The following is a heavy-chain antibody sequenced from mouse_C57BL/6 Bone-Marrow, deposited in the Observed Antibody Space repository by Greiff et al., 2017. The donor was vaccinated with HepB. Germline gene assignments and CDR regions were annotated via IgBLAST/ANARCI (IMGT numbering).Heavy chain of an antibody. Sequence: QVQLKESGAELVRPGSSVKLSCKASGYTFTSYWMHWVKQRPIQGLEWIGNIDPSDSETHYNQKFKDKATLTVDKSSSTAYMQLSSLTSEDSAVYYCARGWLPWFAYWGQGTLVTVSA. V-gene: IGHV1-52*01. D-gene: IGHD2-2*01. CDR1: GYTFTSYW. CDR3: ARGWLPWFAY. J-gene: IGHJ3*01. CDR2: IDPSDSET.